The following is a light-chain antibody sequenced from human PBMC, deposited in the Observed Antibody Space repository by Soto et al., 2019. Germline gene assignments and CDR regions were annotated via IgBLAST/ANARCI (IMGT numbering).Light chain of an antibody. Sequence: DIVMTQSPLSLPVTLGQPASISCRVSQSVSTFLAWFQQKPGQPPRLLIYNASNRTTGIPARFSGSGSGTDFTLTISSLEPEDFAVYYCQQRGDWPPITFGQGTRLEIK. CDR1: QSVSTF. J-gene: IGKJ5*01. CDR2: NAS. V-gene: IGKV3-11*01. CDR3: QQRGDWPPIT.